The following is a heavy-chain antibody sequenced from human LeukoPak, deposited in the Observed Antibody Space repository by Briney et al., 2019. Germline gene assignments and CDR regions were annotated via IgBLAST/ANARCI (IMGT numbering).Heavy chain of an antibody. J-gene: IGHJ4*02. Sequence: GSLRLSCAASGFAFNNAWMTWVRQAPGKGLEWIGYIYHSGSTYYNPSLKSRVTISVDRSKNQFSLKLSSVTAADTAVYYCARGLLWFGEWGQGTLVTVSS. CDR1: GFAFNNAW. D-gene: IGHD3-10*01. V-gene: IGHV4-4*02. CDR2: IYHSGST. CDR3: ARGLLWFGE.